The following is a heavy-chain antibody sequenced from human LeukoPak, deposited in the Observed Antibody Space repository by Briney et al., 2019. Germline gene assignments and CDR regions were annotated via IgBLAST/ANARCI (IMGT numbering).Heavy chain of an antibody. J-gene: IGHJ6*02. V-gene: IGHV1-18*01. CDR2: TSAYNGNT. CDR1: GYTFTSYG. CDR3: ARDRDVVLMVYASFYYYGMDV. Sequence: ASVKVSCKASGYTFTSYGISWVRQAPGQGLEWMGWTSAYNGNTSYAQKLQGRVTMTTDTSTSTAYMELRSLRSDDTAVYYCARDRDVVLMVYASFYYYGMDVWGQGTTVTVSS. D-gene: IGHD2-8*01.